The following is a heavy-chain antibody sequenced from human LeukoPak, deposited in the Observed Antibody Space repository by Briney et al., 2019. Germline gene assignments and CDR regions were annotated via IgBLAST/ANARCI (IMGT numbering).Heavy chain of an antibody. CDR1: GFTFSTHT. CDR2: ISGSEGRT. J-gene: IGHJ4*02. V-gene: IGHV3-64D*06. Sequence: PGGSLRLSCSASGFTFSTHTMHCVRHPPGKGLEYVSSISGSEGRTYYGDSVRGRFAISRDNSRKTLYLHMRSLELEDTAVYYCVKGVSGTYSLDFWGQGTLVIVSS. CDR3: VKGVSGTYSLDF. D-gene: IGHD1-26*01.